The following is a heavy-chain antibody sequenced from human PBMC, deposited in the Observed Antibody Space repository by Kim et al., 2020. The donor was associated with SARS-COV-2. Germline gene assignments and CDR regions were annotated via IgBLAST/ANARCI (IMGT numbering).Heavy chain of an antibody. CDR3: ARTSYGSGSYE. Sequence: NYNPSLKSRVTISVDTSKNQFSLKLSSVTAADTAVYYCARTSYGSGSYEWGQGTLVTVSS. J-gene: IGHJ4*02. D-gene: IGHD3-10*01. V-gene: IGHV4-34*01.